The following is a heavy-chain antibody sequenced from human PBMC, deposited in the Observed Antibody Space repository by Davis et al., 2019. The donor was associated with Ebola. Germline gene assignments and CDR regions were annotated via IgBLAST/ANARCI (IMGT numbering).Heavy chain of an antibody. D-gene: IGHD3-10*01. V-gene: IGHV1-2*02. CDR1: GYTFTSYY. CDR2: INPNSGGT. CDR3: AREYYYGSGSYRYYYYYGMDV. J-gene: IGHJ6*02. Sequence: AASVKVSCKASGYTFTSYYMHWVRQAPGQGLEWMGWINPNSGGTNYAQKFQGRVTITADESTSTAYMELSSLRSEDTAVYYCAREYYYGSGSYRYYYYYGMDVWGQGTTVTVSS.